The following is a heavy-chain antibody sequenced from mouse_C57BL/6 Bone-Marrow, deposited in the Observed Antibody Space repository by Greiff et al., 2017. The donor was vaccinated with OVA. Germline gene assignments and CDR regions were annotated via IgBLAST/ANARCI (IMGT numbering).Heavy chain of an antibody. CDR1: GYTFTSYW. CDR3: ARERIYYDSLYAMDY. J-gene: IGHJ4*01. V-gene: IGHV1-53*01. Sequence: GTELVKPGASVKLSCKASGYTFTSYWMHWVKQRPGQGLEWIGNINPSNGGTNYNEKFKSKATLTVDKSSSTAYMQLSSLTSEDSAVYYCARERIYYDSLYAMDYWGQGTSVTVSS. D-gene: IGHD2-4*01. CDR2: INPSNGGT.